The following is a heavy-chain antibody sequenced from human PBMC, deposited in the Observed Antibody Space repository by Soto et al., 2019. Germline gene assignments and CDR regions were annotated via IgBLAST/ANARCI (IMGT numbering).Heavy chain of an antibody. CDR3: AKGSRSSATGRFFFDY. V-gene: IGHV3-23*01. Sequence: GGSLRLSCAASGFTFSNYPMTWVRQAPGKGLEWVSSISNSGRSTYLADSVRGRFTISRDNSKDTLYLQMNILSGDDTAVYYCAKGSRSSATGRFFFDYWGQGTLVTVS. CDR1: GFTFSNYP. J-gene: IGHJ4*02. CDR2: ISNSGRST. D-gene: IGHD6-19*01.